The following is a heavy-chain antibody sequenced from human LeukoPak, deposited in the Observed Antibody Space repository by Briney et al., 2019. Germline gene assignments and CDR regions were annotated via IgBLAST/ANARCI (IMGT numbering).Heavy chain of an antibody. CDR2: ISYDGRNQ. D-gene: IGHD3-10*01. J-gene: IGHJ4*02. Sequence: GRSLRLSCAASGFTFSNYGLHWLRQAPGKGLEWVAVISYDGRNQYYADSVKGRFSISRDNSKNTLYLQMISLSPRSAATFYCAKGELDYYGSGMVWGQGTLVTVSS. V-gene: IGHV3-30*18. CDR1: GFTFSNYG. CDR3: AKGELDYYGSGMV.